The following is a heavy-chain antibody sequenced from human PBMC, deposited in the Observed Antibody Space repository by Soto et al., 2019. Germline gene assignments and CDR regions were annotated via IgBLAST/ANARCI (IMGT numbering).Heavy chain of an antibody. CDR2: IYWDDDK. V-gene: IGHV2-5*02. CDR3: AHRAGLQGNWNGGYFDF. CDR1: GFSLSTGGVG. J-gene: IGHJ4*02. Sequence: QITLEESGPARVKPTQTLTLTCTFSGFSLSTGGVGVGWIRQPPGKALERLALIYWDDDKRYSPSLRSRLTVTKDNSRNQVVLTMTNMDPVDTATYYCAHRAGLQGNWNGGYFDFWGQGALVTVSS. D-gene: IGHD1-1*01.